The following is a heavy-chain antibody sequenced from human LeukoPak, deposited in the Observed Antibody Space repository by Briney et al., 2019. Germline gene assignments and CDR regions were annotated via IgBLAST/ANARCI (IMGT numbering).Heavy chain of an antibody. D-gene: IGHD1-1*01. J-gene: IGHJ4*02. Sequence: GGSLRLSCAGSGLTFSPYWMSWVRQAPGKGLEWVANINQDGSETYYVDSVKGRFTISRDNVKNSLYLQINSLRAEDTAVYYCARDSGWYTHDYWGQGTLVTVSS. CDR3: ARDSGWYTHDY. CDR2: INQDGSET. CDR1: GLTFSPYW. V-gene: IGHV3-7*01.